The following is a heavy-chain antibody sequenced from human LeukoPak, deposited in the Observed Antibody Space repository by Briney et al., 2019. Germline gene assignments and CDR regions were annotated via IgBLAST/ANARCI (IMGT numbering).Heavy chain of an antibody. J-gene: IGHJ4*02. D-gene: IGHD5-18*01. CDR2: IIPIFGTA. CDR1: GRTFSSYA. CDR3: ARGCSYGYPLDY. Sequence: SVKVSCKASGRTFSSYAISWVRQAPGQGLEWMGGIIPIFGTANYAQKFQGRVTITADKSTSTAYMELSSLRSEDTAVYYCARGCSYGYPLDYWGQGTLVTVSS. V-gene: IGHV1-69*06.